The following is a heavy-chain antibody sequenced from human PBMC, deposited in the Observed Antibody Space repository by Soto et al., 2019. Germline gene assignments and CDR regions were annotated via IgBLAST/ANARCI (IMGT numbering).Heavy chain of an antibody. D-gene: IGHD1-26*01. Sequence: QVHLVESGGGVVQPGRSLRLSCAASGFTFSNYAMHWVRQAPGKGLEWMAITSDDESRRYYADSVRGRFTISRDNSKNTLYLEMNSLRDEDAALFYCARGSGGGSFLIDYWGQGILVTVSS. J-gene: IGHJ4*02. CDR2: TSDDESRR. CDR3: ARGSGGGSFLIDY. V-gene: IGHV3-30*04. CDR1: GFTFSNYA.